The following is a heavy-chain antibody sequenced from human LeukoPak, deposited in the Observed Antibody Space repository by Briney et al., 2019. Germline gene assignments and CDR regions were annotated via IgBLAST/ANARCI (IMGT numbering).Heavy chain of an antibody. CDR3: AGPPNNDFWSSSYSGALEI. CDR1: GGAISSDDYY. Sequence: SQTLSLTCTVSGGAISSDDYYWNWIRQPPGKGLEWIGYIYSGGSTYSNPSLQSRLTIAVGASKNQFSLRLSSVTAADTAVYYCAGPPNNDFWSSSYSGALEIWGQGTMVTVSS. CDR2: IYSGGST. D-gene: IGHD3-3*01. J-gene: IGHJ3*02. V-gene: IGHV4-30-4*08.